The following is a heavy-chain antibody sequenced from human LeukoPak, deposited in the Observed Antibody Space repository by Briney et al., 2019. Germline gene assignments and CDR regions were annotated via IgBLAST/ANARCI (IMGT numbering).Heavy chain of an antibody. CDR2: ISGSGGST. CDR1: GFTFSSYG. J-gene: IGHJ4*02. Sequence: PGGSLRLSCAASGFTFSSYGMSWVRQAPGKGLEWVSAISGSGGSTYYADSVKGRFTISRDNSKNTLYLQMNSLRAEDTAVYYCASLSGITGTDFDYWGQGTLVTVSS. D-gene: IGHD1-20*01. CDR3: ASLSGITGTDFDY. V-gene: IGHV3-23*01.